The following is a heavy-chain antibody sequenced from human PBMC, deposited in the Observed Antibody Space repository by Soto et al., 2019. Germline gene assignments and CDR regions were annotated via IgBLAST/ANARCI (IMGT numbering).Heavy chain of an antibody. J-gene: IGHJ5*01. V-gene: IGHV2-26*01. CDR1: GFSLSNARMG. CDR2: IFSNDEK. Sequence: QVTLKESGPVLVKPTETLTLTCTVSGFSLSNARMGVSWIRQPPGKALEWLAHIFSNDEKSYSTSLKSRLTISKDTSKSQVVLTMTSMDPVDTATYYCARISGFWSGPLFDPWGQGTLVTVSS. CDR3: ARISGFWSGPLFDP. D-gene: IGHD3-3*01.